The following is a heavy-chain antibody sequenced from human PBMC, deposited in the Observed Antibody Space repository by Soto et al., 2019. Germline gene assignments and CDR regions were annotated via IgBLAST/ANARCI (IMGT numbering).Heavy chain of an antibody. CDR1: GGTFSSYA. CDR3: ARSTDYYDSSGYLDAFDI. D-gene: IGHD3-22*01. CDR2: IIPIFGTA. J-gene: IGHJ3*02. Sequence: SVKVSCKASGGTFSSYAISWVRQAPGQGLEWMGGIIPIFGTANYAQKFQGRVTITADKSTSTAYMELSSLRSEDTAVYYCARSTDYYDSSGYLDAFDIWGQGTMVTVSS. V-gene: IGHV1-69*06.